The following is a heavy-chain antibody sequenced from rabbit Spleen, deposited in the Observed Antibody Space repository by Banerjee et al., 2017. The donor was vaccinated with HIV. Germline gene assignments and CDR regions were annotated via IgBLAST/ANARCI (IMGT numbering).Heavy chain of an antibody. CDR1: GFSFSDRDV. CDR2: INTYTGKP. J-gene: IGHJ4*01. V-gene: IGHV1S45*01. D-gene: IGHD3-1*01. Sequence: QEQLVESGGGLVKPEGSLTLTCKASGFSFSDRDVKCWVRQAPGKGLQWIACINTYTGKPVFATWAKGRFTISRTSSTTVTLQMTSLTAADTATYFCARDLASVVGWNFGLWGPGTLVTVS. CDR3: ARDLASVVGWNFGL.